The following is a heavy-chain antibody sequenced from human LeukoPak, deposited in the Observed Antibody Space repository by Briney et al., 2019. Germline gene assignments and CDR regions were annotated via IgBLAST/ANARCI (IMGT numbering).Heavy chain of an antibody. CDR2: ISAYNGNT. CDR1: GYTFTSYG. CDR3: ARDYTDTATNYYGMDV. J-gene: IGHJ6*02. D-gene: IGHD5-18*01. V-gene: IGHV1-18*01. Sequence: ASVKVSCKASGYTFTSYGISWVRQAPGQGLEWMGWISAYNGNTNYAQKLQGRVTMTTDTSTSTAYMELRSLRSEDTAVYYCARDYTDTATNYYGMDVWGQGTTVTVSS.